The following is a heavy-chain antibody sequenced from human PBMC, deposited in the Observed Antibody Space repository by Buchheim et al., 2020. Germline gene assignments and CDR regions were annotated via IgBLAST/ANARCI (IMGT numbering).Heavy chain of an antibody. V-gene: IGHV1-8*01. J-gene: IGHJ5*02. CDR3: AKSLRYRNYGWFDP. CDR2: MNPNSGNT. Sequence: QVQLVQSGAEVKKPGASVKVSCKASGYTFTSYDIHWVRQATGQGLEWMGWMNPNSGNTDYAQTFQGRLTMTRNTSLSTAYMELSSLKSEDTAVYYCAKSLRYRNYGWFDPWGQGTL. CDR1: GYTFTSYD. D-gene: IGHD4-11*01.